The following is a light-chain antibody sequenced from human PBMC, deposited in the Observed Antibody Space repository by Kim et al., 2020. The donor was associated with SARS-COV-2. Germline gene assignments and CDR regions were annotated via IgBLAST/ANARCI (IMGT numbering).Light chain of an antibody. J-gene: IGLJ2*01. V-gene: IGLV1-47*01. CDR1: SSNIGSNY. CDR3: AAWDDSLSGHVV. Sequence: WVTISCSGSSSNIGSNYVSWYQQLPGTAPKLLIYRNNQRPSGVPDRFSGSKSGTSASLAISGLRSEDEADYYCAAWDDSLSGHVVFGGGTQLTVL. CDR2: RNN.